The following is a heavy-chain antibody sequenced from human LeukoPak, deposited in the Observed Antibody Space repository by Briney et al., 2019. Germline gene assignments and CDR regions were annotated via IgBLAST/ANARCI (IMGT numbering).Heavy chain of an antibody. D-gene: IGHD3-16*02. CDR3: ARDKIYDYVWGSYRRHDAFDI. Sequence: ASVKVSCKASGYTFTSYGISWVRQAPGQGLEWMGWISAYIGNTNYAQKLQGRVTMTTDTSTSTAYMELRSLRSDDTAVYYCARDKIYDYVWGSYRRHDAFDIWGQGTMVTVSS. CDR1: GYTFTSYG. J-gene: IGHJ3*02. V-gene: IGHV1-18*01. CDR2: ISAYIGNT.